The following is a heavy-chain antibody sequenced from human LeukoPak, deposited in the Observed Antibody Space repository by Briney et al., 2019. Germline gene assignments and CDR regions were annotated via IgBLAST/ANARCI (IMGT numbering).Heavy chain of an antibody. D-gene: IGHD3-22*01. CDR3: ARDKNYYDSSGYPDY. Sequence: GASVKVSCKASGYTFTSYGISWVRQAPGQGLEWMGWISAYNGNTNYAQKLQGRFTMTTDTSTSTAYMELRSLRSDDTAVYYCARDKNYYDSSGYPDYWGQGTLVTVSS. CDR2: ISAYNGNT. V-gene: IGHV1-18*01. CDR1: GYTFTSYG. J-gene: IGHJ4*02.